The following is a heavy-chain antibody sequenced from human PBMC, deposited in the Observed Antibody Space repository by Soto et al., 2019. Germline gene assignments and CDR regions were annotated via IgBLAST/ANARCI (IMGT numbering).Heavy chain of an antibody. CDR3: ARDLSPPSEFFYEALDV. Sequence: EVQLVESGGGLVQPGESLRLSCAASGFTFSAFWMTWLRQAPGKGLEWVANIKRDGTVTHYGDSVEGRCTLSRDNAQNSLFLPLNSLRPEYTAMYYCARDLSPPSEFFYEALDVWCQGTFVTVSS. CDR2: IKRDGTVT. J-gene: IGHJ3*01. V-gene: IGHV3-7*04. CDR1: GFTFSAFW. D-gene: IGHD3-16*02.